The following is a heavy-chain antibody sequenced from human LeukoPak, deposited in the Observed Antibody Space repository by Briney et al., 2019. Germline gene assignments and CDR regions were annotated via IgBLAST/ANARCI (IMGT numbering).Heavy chain of an antibody. CDR3: ARHDYGGPFDY. CDR2: IYYSGST. CDR1: GXSISSYY. D-gene: IGHD4-23*01. V-gene: IGHV4-59*01. J-gene: IGHJ4*02. Sequence: PSETLSLTCTVSGXSISSYYWSWIRQPPVKGLDWIGYIYYSGSTNYNPSLKSRVTISVDTSKNQFSLKLSSVTAADTAVYYCARHDYGGPFDYWGQGTLVTVSS.